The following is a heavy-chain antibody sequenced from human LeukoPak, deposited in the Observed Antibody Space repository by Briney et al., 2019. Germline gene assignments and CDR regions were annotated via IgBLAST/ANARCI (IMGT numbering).Heavy chain of an antibody. CDR3: AKDASSGWYAYFDY. J-gene: IGHJ4*02. V-gene: IGHV3-30*18. CDR2: ISYDGSNK. D-gene: IGHD6-19*01. CDR1: GFTFSSYG. Sequence: GGSLRLSCAASGFTFSSYGMHWVRQAPGKGLEWVAVISYDGSNKYYADSVKGRFTISRDNSKNTLYLQTNSLRAEDTAVYYCAKDASSGWYAYFDYWGQGTLVTVSS.